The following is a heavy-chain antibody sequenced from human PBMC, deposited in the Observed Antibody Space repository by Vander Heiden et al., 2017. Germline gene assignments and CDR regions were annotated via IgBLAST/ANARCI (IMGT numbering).Heavy chain of an antibody. CDR3: ARMPPLLWFRGDGMDV. Sequence: QVQLVQSGAEVKKPGASVKVSCKASGYTFTRYYMHWGRRARGQGLEWMGWINPNSGGTNYAQKFQGRVTMTRDTSISTAYMELSRLRSDDTAVYYCARMPPLLWFRGDGMDVWGQGTTVTVSS. V-gene: IGHV1-2*02. D-gene: IGHD3-10*01. CDR1: GYTFTRYY. J-gene: IGHJ6*02. CDR2: INPNSGGT.